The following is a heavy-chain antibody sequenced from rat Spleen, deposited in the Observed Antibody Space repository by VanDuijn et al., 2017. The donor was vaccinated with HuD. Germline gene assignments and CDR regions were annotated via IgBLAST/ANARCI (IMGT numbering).Heavy chain of an antibody. J-gene: IGHJ2*01. CDR2: MWSDGDT. D-gene: IGHD1-10*01. Sequence: QVQLMESGPGLVQPSETLSLTCTVSGFSLTSYSVHWVRQPPGKGLEWMGVMWSDGDTSYNSAVQSRLSISRDTSKSQVFLEMTSLQPEDTGTYYCARHLTTPFDYWGHGVMVTVSS. V-gene: IGHV2-32*01. CDR1: GFSLTSYS. CDR3: ARHLTTPFDY.